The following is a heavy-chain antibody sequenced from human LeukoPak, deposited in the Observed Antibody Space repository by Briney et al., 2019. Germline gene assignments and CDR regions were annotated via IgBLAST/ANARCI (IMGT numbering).Heavy chain of an antibody. D-gene: IGHD2-21*02. CDR2: IYYSGTT. CDR1: GASISRYY. V-gene: IGHV4-59*01. J-gene: IGHJ4*02. CDR3: ARGFGYYCGADCYQPLDS. Sequence: SETLSLTCTVSGASISRYYWSWIRQPPGKGLEWIGYIYYSGTTNYNPSLKSRVSISADASNNQFSLNLTSVTAADTAVYYCARGFGYYCGADCYQPLDSWGQGTLVTVSS.